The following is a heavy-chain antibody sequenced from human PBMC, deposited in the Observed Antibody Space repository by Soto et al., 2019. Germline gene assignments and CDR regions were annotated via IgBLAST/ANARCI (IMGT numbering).Heavy chain of an antibody. CDR3: AKLQSWRALDD. CDR2: ISGSGSGP. CDR1: GFTFSNYD. V-gene: IGHV3-23*01. J-gene: IGHJ4*02. Sequence: EVLLLESGGGLVQPGGSLRLSCAASGFTFSNYDMGWVRQAPGKGLELVSFISGSGSGPYYADSVKGLFTISRDNAENTLYLQMNSLRVEDTAVYYCAKLQSWRALDDWGQGTLVTVSS. D-gene: IGHD6-13*01.